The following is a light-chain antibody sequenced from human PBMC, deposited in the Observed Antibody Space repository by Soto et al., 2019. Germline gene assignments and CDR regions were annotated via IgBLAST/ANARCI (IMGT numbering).Light chain of an antibody. Sequence: QSVLAQPASVSGSPGQSITISCTGTSSDVGAYDFVSWYQQHPDKAPKLMIYEVSNRPSGVSYRFSGSKSVNTATLTSSGLQAEDDADYYCSSYTTSSTRVFGTGTKLTVL. CDR2: EVS. CDR3: SSYTTSSTRV. CDR1: SSDVGAYDF. V-gene: IGLV2-14*03. J-gene: IGLJ1*01.